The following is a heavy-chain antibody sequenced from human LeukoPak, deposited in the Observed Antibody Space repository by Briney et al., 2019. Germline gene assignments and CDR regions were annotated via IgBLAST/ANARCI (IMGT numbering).Heavy chain of an antibody. CDR3: TARNLKVAYCTYYCGMDV. CDR1: GLSFSNAW. Sequence: GGSLRLSCAASGLSFSNAWMNWVRQAPGKGLEWVGRIRTKTDGGTADYAAPVQGRVTISRDDSKTTLYLEMNNLKIEDTAVXXCTARNLKVAYCTYYCGMDVWGQGTTVTVSS. CDR2: IRTKTDGGTA. V-gene: IGHV3-15*07. J-gene: IGHJ6*02. D-gene: IGHD1-26*01.